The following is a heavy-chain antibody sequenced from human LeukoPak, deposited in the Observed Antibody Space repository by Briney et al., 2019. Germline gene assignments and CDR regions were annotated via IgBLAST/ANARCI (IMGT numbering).Heavy chain of an antibody. CDR1: GYTFTSYA. D-gene: IGHD5-12*01. J-gene: IGHJ4*02. Sequence: ASVKVSCKASGYTFTSYAMHWVRQAPGQRLEWMGWINAGNGNTKYSQKFQGRVTITRDTSASTAYMELSSLRSEDTAVYYCARAFPLGIVATMEGYWGQGTLVTVSS. V-gene: IGHV1-3*01. CDR2: INAGNGNT. CDR3: ARAFPLGIVATMEGY.